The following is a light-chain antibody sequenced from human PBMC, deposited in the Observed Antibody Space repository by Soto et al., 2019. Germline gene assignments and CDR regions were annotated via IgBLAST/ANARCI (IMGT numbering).Light chain of an antibody. CDR2: GNS. CDR3: QSYDSTLSARYV. CDR1: SSNIGAGYD. Sequence: QSALAQPPSVSGAPGQRVTISCTGSSSNIGAGYDVHWYQQLPGTAPKLLIYGNSNRPSGVPDRFSGSKSGTSASLAITGLQAEDEGDYYCQSYDSTLSARYVFGTGTKV. J-gene: IGLJ1*01. V-gene: IGLV1-40*01.